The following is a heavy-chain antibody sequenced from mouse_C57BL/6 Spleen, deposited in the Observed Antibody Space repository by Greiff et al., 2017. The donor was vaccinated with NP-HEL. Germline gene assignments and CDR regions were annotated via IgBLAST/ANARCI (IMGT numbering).Heavy chain of an antibody. J-gene: IGHJ1*03. CDR2: IYPGSGNT. Sequence: VKLVESGPELVKPGASVKISCKASGYSFTSYYIHWVKQRPGQGLEWIGWIYPGSGNTKYNEKFKGKATLTADTSSSTAYMQLSSLTSEDSAVYYCARFITTVVEGYFDVWGTGTTVTVSS. CDR1: GYSFTSYY. CDR3: ARFITTVVEGYFDV. D-gene: IGHD1-1*01. V-gene: IGHV1-66*01.